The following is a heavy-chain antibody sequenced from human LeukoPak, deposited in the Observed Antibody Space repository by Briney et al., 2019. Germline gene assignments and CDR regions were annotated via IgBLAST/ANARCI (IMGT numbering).Heavy chain of an antibody. Sequence: SETLSLTCTVSGYSISGGYYWGWIRQPPGKGLEWIGTIYHSGNTYYNPSLKSRVTMSIDTSKNQFSLKLRSVTATDTAVYYCARVRRSRLAELGYWGQGTLVTVSS. CDR2: IYHSGNT. CDR1: GYSISGGYY. CDR3: ARVRRSRLAELGY. V-gene: IGHV4-38-2*02. J-gene: IGHJ4*02. D-gene: IGHD3-16*01.